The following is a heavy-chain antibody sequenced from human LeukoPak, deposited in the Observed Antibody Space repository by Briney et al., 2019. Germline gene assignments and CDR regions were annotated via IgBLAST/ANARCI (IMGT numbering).Heavy chain of an antibody. D-gene: IGHD5-24*01. V-gene: IGHV4-34*01. CDR3: ARNNQRWLQLRYFDY. Sequence: SETLSLTCAVYGGSFSGYYWSWIRQPPGKGLEWIEEINHSGSTNYNPSLKSRVTISVDTSKNQFSLKLSSVTAADTAVYYCARNNQRWLQLRYFDYWGQGTLVTVSS. CDR1: GGSFSGYY. J-gene: IGHJ4*02. CDR2: INHSGST.